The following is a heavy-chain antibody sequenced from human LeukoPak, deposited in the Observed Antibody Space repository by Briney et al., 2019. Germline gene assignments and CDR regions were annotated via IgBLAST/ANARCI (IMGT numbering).Heavy chain of an antibody. J-gene: IGHJ4*02. V-gene: IGHV3-23*01. Sequence: GGSLRLSCAASGFTFGTFGMTWVRQAPGKGLEWVSGISDSGGSTYYADSVKGRFTISRDNSKNTVYLQMNSLRAEDTAVYYCASAIAVAGYYFDYWGQGALVTVSS. CDR3: ASAIAVAGYYFDY. CDR2: ISDSGGST. CDR1: GFTFGTFG. D-gene: IGHD6-19*01.